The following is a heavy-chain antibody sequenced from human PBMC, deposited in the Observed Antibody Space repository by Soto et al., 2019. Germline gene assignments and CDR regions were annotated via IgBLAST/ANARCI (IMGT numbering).Heavy chain of an antibody. J-gene: IGHJ4*02. V-gene: IGHV1-18*04. CDR1: GYTFSSNG. CDR2: ISTFNGNA. Sequence: GASVKVSCKASGYTFSSNGVSWVRQAPGQGLEWMGWISTFNGNAHYAQKFQGRVTMTTDTSTNTAYMELGSLNSDDTAVYYCARLNGYSSGWYDYWGQGTMVTVYS. CDR3: ARLNGYSSGWYDY. D-gene: IGHD6-19*01.